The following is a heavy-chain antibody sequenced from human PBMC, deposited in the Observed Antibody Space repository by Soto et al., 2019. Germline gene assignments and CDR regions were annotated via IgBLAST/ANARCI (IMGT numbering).Heavy chain of an antibody. CDR2: IVVGSGNT. V-gene: IGHV1-58*01. CDR1: GCTFTSSA. D-gene: IGHD3-22*01. J-gene: IGHJ4*02. Sequence: SVKVSCKASGCTFTSSAVQWVRQARGQRLEWIGWIVVGSGNTNYAQKFQERVTITRDMSTSTAYMELSSLRSEDTAVYYCAADTGYDSSGYNFDCWGQGTLVTVSS. CDR3: AADTGYDSSGYNFDC.